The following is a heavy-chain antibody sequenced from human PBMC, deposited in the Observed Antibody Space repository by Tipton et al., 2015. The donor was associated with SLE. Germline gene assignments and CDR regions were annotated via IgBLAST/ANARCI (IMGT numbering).Heavy chain of an antibody. D-gene: IGHD3-10*01. CDR2: ISGSGGST. J-gene: IGHJ4*02. Sequence: SLRLSCAASGFTVSSNYMSWVRQAPGKGLEWVSAISGSGGSTYYADSVKGRFTISRDNSKNTLYLQMNSLRAEDTAVYYCVLLWFRSALDYWGQGTLVTVSS. V-gene: IGHV3-23*01. CDR3: VLLWFRSALDY. CDR1: GFTVSSNY.